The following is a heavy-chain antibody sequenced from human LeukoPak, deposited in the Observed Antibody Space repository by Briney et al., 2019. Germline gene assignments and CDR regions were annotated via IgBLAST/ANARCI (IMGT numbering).Heavy chain of an antibody. D-gene: IGHD3-10*01. CDR2: IYYSGRT. V-gene: IGHV4-59*08. J-gene: IGHJ6*03. CDR3: ARLEVYGSGSPPYYYMDV. Sequence: SETLSLTCTVSGGSISSYYWSWIRQPPGKGLEWIGYIYYSGRTNYNPSLKSRVTISVDTSKNQFSLKLSSVTAADTAVYYCARLEVYGSGSPPYYYMDVWGKGTTATVSS. CDR1: GGSISSYY.